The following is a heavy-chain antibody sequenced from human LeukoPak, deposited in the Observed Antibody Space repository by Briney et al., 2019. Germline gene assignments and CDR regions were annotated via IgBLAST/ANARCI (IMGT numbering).Heavy chain of an antibody. V-gene: IGHV3-23*01. Sequence: PGGSLRLSCAASGFTFSSYAMSWVRQAPGKGLEWVSGISGTGGNTYYADSVKGRFTISRDNSKNTLYLQMNSLRAEDTAVFYCAKASRQGAVASPLDYWGQGTLVTVSS. CDR3: AKASRQGAVASPLDY. CDR1: GFTFSSYA. D-gene: IGHD6-19*01. CDR2: ISGTGGNT. J-gene: IGHJ4*02.